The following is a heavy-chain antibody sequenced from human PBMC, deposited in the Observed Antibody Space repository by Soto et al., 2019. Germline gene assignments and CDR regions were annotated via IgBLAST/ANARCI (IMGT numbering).Heavy chain of an antibody. CDR1: GGTFSSYA. Sequence: ASVKVSCKASGGTFSSYAISWVRQAPGQGLEWMGGIIPIFGTANYAQKFQGRVTITADESTSTAYMELSSLRSEDTAVYYCARDPFEGSRSKNIFDYWGQGTLVTVSS. CDR3: ARDPFEGSRSKNIFDY. J-gene: IGHJ4*02. V-gene: IGHV1-69*13. D-gene: IGHD2-15*01. CDR2: IIPIFGTA.